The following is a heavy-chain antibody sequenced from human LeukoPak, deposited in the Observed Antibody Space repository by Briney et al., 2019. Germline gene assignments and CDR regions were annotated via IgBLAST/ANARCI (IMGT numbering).Heavy chain of an antibody. CDR1: GFTFSDYY. J-gene: IGHJ3*02. V-gene: IGHV3-11*05. Sequence: GGSLRLSCAASGFTFSDYYMSWIRQAPGKGLEWVSYISSSSSYTNYADSVKGRFTISRDNAKNSLYLQMNSLRAEDTAVYYCARDGANFGVVIGPDAFDIWGQGTMVTVSS. CDR3: ARDGANFGVVIGPDAFDI. CDR2: ISSSSSYT. D-gene: IGHD3-3*01.